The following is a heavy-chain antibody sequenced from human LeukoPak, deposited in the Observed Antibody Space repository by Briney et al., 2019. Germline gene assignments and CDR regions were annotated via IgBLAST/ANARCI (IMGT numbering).Heavy chain of an antibody. Sequence: GGSLRLSCAASGFTFSSYAMSWVRQAPGRGPEWVSAISGSGGSTYYADSVKGRFTISRDNSKNTLYLQMNSLRAEDTAVYYCAKDRYSGSYLQTGPCAHWGQGILVTVSS. D-gene: IGHD1-26*01. V-gene: IGHV3-23*01. CDR2: ISGSGGST. CDR3: AKDRYSGSYLQTGPCAH. J-gene: IGHJ4*02. CDR1: GFTFSSYA.